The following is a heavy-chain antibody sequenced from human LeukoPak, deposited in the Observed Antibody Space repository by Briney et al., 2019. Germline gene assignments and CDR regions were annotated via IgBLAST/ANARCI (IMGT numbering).Heavy chain of an antibody. CDR3: ARGRYSSSWYLDY. Sequence: SETLSLTCVVSGASISSGSHYWNWIRQSPGRGLEWIGHIYYRGTTNYTPSLKSRVTISVDTSKNQFSLRLSSVTAADTAVYYCARGRYSSSWYLDYWGQGALVTVSS. D-gene: IGHD6-13*01. V-gene: IGHV4-61*01. J-gene: IGHJ4*02. CDR1: GASISSGSHY. CDR2: IYYRGTT.